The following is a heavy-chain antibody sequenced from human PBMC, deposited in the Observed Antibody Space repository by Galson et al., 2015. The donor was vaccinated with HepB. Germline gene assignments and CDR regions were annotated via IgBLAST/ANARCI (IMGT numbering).Heavy chain of an antibody. Sequence: QSGAEVKKPGESLKISCKGSGYSFTSYWIGWVRQMPGKGLEWMGIIYPGDSDTRYSPSFQGQVTISADKSISTAYLQWSSLKASDTAMYYCERQAPVHAATGTSSYYGMDVVVQLTIVSV. CDR2: IYPGDSDT. V-gene: IGHV5-51*01. CDR3: ERQAPVHAATGTSSYYGMDV. CDR1: GYSFTSYW. D-gene: IGHD2-15*01. J-gene: IGHJ6*02.